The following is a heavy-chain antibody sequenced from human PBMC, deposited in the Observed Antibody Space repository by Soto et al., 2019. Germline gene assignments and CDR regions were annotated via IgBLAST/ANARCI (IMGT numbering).Heavy chain of an antibody. D-gene: IGHD6-13*01. CDR3: AREQSEAGTDYYYYYYMDV. CDR1: GGSISSGGYY. V-gene: IGHV4-31*03. J-gene: IGHJ6*03. CDR2: IYYSGST. Sequence: SDTLSLTCTVSGGSISSGGYYWSWIRQHPGKGLEWIGYIYYSGSTYYNPSLKSRVTISVDTSKNQFSLKLSSVTAADTAVYYCAREQSEAGTDYYYYYYMDVWGKGTTVTVSS.